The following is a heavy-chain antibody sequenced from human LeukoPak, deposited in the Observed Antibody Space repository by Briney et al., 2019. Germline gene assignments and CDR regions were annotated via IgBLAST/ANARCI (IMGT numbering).Heavy chain of an antibody. CDR1: GYTFTSYA. CDR2: INTNTGNP. V-gene: IGHV7-4-1*02. J-gene: IGHJ6*03. Sequence: ASVKVSCKASGYTFTSYAMNWVRQAPGQGLEWMGWINTNTGNPTYAQGFTGRFVFPLDTSVSTAYLQISSLKAEDTAVYYCALWSGYYTAPSTDYMDVWGKGTTVTVSS. D-gene: IGHD3-3*01. CDR3: ALWSGYYTAPSTDYMDV.